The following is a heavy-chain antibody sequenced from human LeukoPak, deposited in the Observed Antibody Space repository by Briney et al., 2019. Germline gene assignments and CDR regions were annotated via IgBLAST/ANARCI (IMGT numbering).Heavy chain of an antibody. CDR3: ARMDYYDSSGYPHWYFDL. D-gene: IGHD3-22*01. Sequence: QPGGSLRLSCAASGFTFSNYWMHWVRQAPGKGLVWVSRSKSDGSSTSYADSLKGRFTISRDNAKNTLYLQMNSLRAEDTAVYYCARMDYYDSSGYPHWYFDLWGRGTLVTVSS. V-gene: IGHV3-74*01. CDR1: GFTFSNYW. J-gene: IGHJ2*01. CDR2: SKSDGSST.